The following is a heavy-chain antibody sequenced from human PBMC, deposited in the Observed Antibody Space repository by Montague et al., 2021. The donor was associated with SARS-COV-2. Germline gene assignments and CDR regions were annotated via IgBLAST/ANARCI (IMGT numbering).Heavy chain of an antibody. J-gene: IGHJ4*02. D-gene: IGHD3-10*01. CDR2: IFYFGDV. CDR1: GDSVSSGRYF. Sequence: SETLSLTCTVSGDSVSSGRYFWTWVRQAPGKGLEWIGYIFYFGDVSYNPSLRSRVTISVDASNNQFSLRLSSVTAAGTAKYYCARVGNYLGFYWSQGTLVTVSS. CDR3: ARVGNYLGFY. V-gene: IGHV4-61*01.